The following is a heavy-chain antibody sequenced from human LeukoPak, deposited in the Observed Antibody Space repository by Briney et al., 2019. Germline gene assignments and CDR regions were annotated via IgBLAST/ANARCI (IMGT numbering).Heavy chain of an antibody. Sequence: GGSLRLSCAASGFTVSSNCMSWVRQAPGKGLEWVSVVYSGGSTYYADSVKGRFTISRDNSKNTLYLQMNSLRAEDTAVYYCARSSSGYSYSLGYWGQGTLVTVSS. CDR2: VYSGGST. J-gene: IGHJ4*02. D-gene: IGHD3-22*01. CDR1: GFTVSSNC. CDR3: ARSSSGYSYSLGY. V-gene: IGHV3-53*01.